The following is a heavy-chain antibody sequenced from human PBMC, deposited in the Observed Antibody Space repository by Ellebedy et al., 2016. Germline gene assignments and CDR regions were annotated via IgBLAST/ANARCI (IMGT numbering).Heavy chain of an antibody. D-gene: IGHD4-17*01. CDR2: IYYSGST. Sequence: SETLSLTXTVSGGSISSYYWSWIRQPPGKGLEWIGYIYYSGSTNYNPSLKSRVTISVDTSKNQFSLKLSSVTAADTAVYYCARDDYGDYPPGWFDPWGQGTLVTVSS. CDR1: GGSISSYY. V-gene: IGHV4-59*01. J-gene: IGHJ5*02. CDR3: ARDDYGDYPPGWFDP.